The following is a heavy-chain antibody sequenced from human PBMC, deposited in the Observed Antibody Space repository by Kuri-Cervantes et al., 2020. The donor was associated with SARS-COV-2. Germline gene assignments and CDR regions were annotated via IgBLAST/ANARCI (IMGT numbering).Heavy chain of an antibody. CDR3: ARVRMPAYYFDY. CDR1: GFTVSSNY. V-gene: IGHV3-53*01. J-gene: IGHJ4*02. Sequence: ETLSLTCAASGFTVSSNYMSWVRQAPGKGLGWVSVIYSGGSTYYADSVKGRFTISRDNSKNTLYLQMNSLRAEDTAVYYCARVRMPAYYFDYWGQGTPVTVSS. CDR2: IYSGGST. D-gene: IGHD2-2*01.